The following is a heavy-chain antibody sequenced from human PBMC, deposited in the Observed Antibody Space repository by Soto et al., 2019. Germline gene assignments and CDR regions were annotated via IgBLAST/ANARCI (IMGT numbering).Heavy chain of an antibody. CDR1: GFTFSANA. J-gene: IGHJ4*02. Sequence: QEQLVESGGDVVQPGRSLTLSCAASGFTFSANAMHWVRQAPGKGLEWVAVIAYDGTIKIYRDSVKGRFTISRDDSKSTLYLQMNCLRPEDTAVYYCARDKIKGAPDYLDSWGQGTLVTVSS. CDR2: IAYDGTIK. D-gene: IGHD1-26*01. CDR3: ARDKIKGAPDYLDS. V-gene: IGHV3-30-3*01.